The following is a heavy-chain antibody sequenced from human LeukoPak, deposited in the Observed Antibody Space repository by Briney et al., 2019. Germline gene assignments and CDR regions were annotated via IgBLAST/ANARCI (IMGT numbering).Heavy chain of an antibody. CDR2: INHSGST. V-gene: IGHV4-34*01. J-gene: IGHJ4*02. D-gene: IGHD2-21*02. CDR1: GGSFSGYY. Sequence: SETLSLTCAVYGGSFSGYYWSWIRQPPGKGLEWIGEINHSGSTNYNPSLKSRVTISVDTSKNKFSLKLSSVTAADTAVYYCARHRYCGGDCYSDFDYWGQGTLVTVSS. CDR3: ARHRYCGGDCYSDFDY.